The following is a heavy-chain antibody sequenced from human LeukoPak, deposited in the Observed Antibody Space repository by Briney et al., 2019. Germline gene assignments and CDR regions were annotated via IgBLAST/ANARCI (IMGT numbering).Heavy chain of an antibody. Sequence: ASVKVSCKASGGTFSSYAISWVRQATGQGLEWMGWMNPNSGNTGYAQKFQGRVTMTRNTSISTAYMELSSLRSEDTAVYYCARGGSGYDDYYYYGMDVWGQGTTVTVSS. CDR3: ARGGSGYDDYYYYGMDV. V-gene: IGHV1-8*02. CDR2: MNPNSGNT. J-gene: IGHJ6*02. D-gene: IGHD5-12*01. CDR1: GGTFSSYA.